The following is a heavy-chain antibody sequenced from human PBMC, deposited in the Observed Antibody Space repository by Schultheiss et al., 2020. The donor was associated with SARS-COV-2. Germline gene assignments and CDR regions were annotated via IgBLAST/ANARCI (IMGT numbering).Heavy chain of an antibody. V-gene: IGHV4-34*01. CDR3: ARLLVGSSWIDY. CDR1: GGSFSGYY. Sequence: GSLRLSCAVYGGSFSGYYWSWIRQPPGKGLEWIGEINHSGSTNYNPSLKSRVTISVDTSKNQFSLKLSSVTAADTAVYYCARLLVGSSWIDYWGQGTLVTVSS. J-gene: IGHJ4*02. D-gene: IGHD6-13*01. CDR2: INHSGST.